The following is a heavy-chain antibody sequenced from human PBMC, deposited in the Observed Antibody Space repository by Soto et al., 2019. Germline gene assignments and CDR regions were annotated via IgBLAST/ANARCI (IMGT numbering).Heavy chain of an antibody. CDR1: GYTLTELS. CDR2: FDPEDGET. CDR3: AKLSVRKNLDYGDPRYYFDY. D-gene: IGHD4-17*01. V-gene: IGHV1-24*01. Sequence: ASVKVSCKVSGYTLTELSMHWVRQAPGKGLEWMGGFDPEDGETIYAQKFQGRVTMTEDTSTDTAYMELSSLRSEDTAVYYCAKLSVRKNLDYGDPRYYFDYWGQGTLVTVSS. J-gene: IGHJ4*02.